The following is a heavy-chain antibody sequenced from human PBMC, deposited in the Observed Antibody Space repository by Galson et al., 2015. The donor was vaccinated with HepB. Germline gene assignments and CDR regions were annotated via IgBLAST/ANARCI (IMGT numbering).Heavy chain of an antibody. CDR2: INSDGSST. CDR3: ARVELRYYPFDP. J-gene: IGHJ5*02. V-gene: IGHV3-74*01. D-gene: IGHD4-17*01. Sequence: SLRLSCAASGFTFSSYWMHWVRQAPGKGLVWVSHINSDGSSTSYADSVKGRFTISRDNAKNTLYLQMNSLRAEDTAVYYCARVELRYYPFDPWGQGTLVTVSS. CDR1: GFTFSSYW.